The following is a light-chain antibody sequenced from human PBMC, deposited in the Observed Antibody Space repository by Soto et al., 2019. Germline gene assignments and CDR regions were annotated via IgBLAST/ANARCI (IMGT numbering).Light chain of an antibody. Sequence: QAVVTQEPSLTVSPGGTVTLTCASSTGAVTSGYYPNWFQQKPGQPPRALIYSPTYKHSWTPARFSGSLLGGKAALTLSGVQSEEEADDYCLLYYGGGVVFGGGTKVTVL. J-gene: IGLJ2*01. CDR3: LLYYGGGVV. CDR1: TGAVTSGYY. V-gene: IGLV7-43*01. CDR2: SPT.